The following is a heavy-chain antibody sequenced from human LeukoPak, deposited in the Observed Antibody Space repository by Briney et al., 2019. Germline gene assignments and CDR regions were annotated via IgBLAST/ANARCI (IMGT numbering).Heavy chain of an antibody. CDR1: GSTFSSYS. J-gene: IGHJ5*02. D-gene: IGHD3-22*01. CDR3: AKDQHYYDSSGKYNWFDP. V-gene: IGHV3-48*01. Sequence: PGGSLRLSCAASGSTFSSYSMNWVRQAPGKGLEGVSYISSSSSTKYYADSVKGRFTISRDNSKNTLYLQMNSLRAEDTAVYYCAKDQHYYDSSGKYNWFDPWGQGTLVTVSS. CDR2: ISSSSSTK.